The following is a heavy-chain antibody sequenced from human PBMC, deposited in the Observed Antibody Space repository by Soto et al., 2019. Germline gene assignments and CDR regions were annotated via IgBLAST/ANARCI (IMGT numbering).Heavy chain of an antibody. D-gene: IGHD3-10*01. CDR3: ARHGSGSYYNNWFDP. V-gene: IGHV4-39*01. Sequence: QLQLQESGPGLVKPSETLSLTCTVSGGSISSSSYYWGWIRQPPGKGLEWIGSIYYSGSTYYNPSLKSRVTISVDTSKNQCSLKLSSVTAADTAVYYCARHGSGSYYNNWFDPWGQGTLVTVSS. CDR1: GGSISSSSYY. CDR2: IYYSGST. J-gene: IGHJ5*02.